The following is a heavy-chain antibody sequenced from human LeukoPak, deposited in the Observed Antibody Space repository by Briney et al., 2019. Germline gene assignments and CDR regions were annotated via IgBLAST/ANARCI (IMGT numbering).Heavy chain of an antibody. J-gene: IGHJ6*02. Sequence: GGSLRLSCAASGFTFSSYAMHWVRQAPGKGLEYVSAISSNGGSTYYANSVKGRFTISRDNSKNTLYLQMGSLRAEDMAVYYCARASSSSWYCSLTYYYGMDVWGQGTTVTVSS. CDR1: GFTFSSYA. CDR2: ISSNGGST. CDR3: ARASSSSWYCSLTYYYGMDV. V-gene: IGHV3-64*01. D-gene: IGHD6-13*01.